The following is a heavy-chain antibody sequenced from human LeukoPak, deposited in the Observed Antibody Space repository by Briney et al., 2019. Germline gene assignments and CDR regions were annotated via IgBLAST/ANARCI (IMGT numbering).Heavy chain of an antibody. CDR2: IYPGDSDT. D-gene: IGHD6-19*01. CDR3: ARDLAYSSAWYFDY. CDR1: GYSFSIYW. Sequence: GEPLKISCKGSGYSFSIYWIGWVRQMPGKGLECMGIIYPGDSDTRYSPSFQGQVTISADKSINTAYLQWSSLKASDTAMYYCARDLAYSSAWYFDYWGQGTLVTVSS. J-gene: IGHJ4*02. V-gene: IGHV5-51*01.